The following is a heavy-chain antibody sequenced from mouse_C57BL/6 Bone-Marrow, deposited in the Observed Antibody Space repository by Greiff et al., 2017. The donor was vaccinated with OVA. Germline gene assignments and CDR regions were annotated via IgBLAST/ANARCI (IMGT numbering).Heavy chain of an antibody. CDR3: ARDPGDAMDY. Sequence: VQLVESGAELARPGASVKLSCKASGYTFTSYGISWVKQRTGQGLEWIGEIYPRSGNTYYNEKFKGKATLTADKSSSTAYMELRSLTSEDSAVYFCARDPGDAMDYWGQGTSVTVSS. V-gene: IGHV1-81*01. CDR1: GYTFTSYG. J-gene: IGHJ4*01. CDR2: IYPRSGNT.